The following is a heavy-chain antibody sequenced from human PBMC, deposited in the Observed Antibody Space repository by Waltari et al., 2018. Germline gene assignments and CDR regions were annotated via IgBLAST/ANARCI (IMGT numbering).Heavy chain of an antibody. CDR1: GGSFSGYY. V-gene: IGHV4-34*01. CDR2: INHSGST. D-gene: IGHD3-3*01. CDR3: ARGIMYYDFWSGYYSLSSGYYGMDV. J-gene: IGHJ6*02. Sequence: QVQLQQWGAGLLTPSETLSLTCAVYGGSFSGYYWSWIRQPPGKGLEWIGEINHSGSTNYNPSLKSRVTISVDTSKNQFSLKLSSVTAADTAVYYCARGIMYYDFWSGYYSLSSGYYGMDVWGQGP.